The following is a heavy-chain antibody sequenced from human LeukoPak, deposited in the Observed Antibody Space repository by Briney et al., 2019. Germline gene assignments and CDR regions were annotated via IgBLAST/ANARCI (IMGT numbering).Heavy chain of an antibody. CDR3: ARDTPSITIFGVVTLGGMDV. V-gene: IGHV4-61*08. Sequence: SETLSLTCTVSGGSISSGGYYWSWIRQPPGKGLEWIGYIYYSGSTNYNPSLKSRVTISVDTSKNQFSLKLSSVTAADTAVYYCARDTPSITIFGVVTLGGMDVWGQGTTVTVSS. J-gene: IGHJ6*02. CDR2: IYYSGST. D-gene: IGHD3-3*01. CDR1: GGSISSGGYY.